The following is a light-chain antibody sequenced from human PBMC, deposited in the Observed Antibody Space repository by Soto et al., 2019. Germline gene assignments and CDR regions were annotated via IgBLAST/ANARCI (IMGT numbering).Light chain of an antibody. CDR3: QQYNSYSLS. V-gene: IGKV1-5*01. Sequence: DIQMTQSPSTLSASVGDRVTITCRASQSISSWLAWYQQKPGKAPKLLMYEASSLESGVPSRFSGNGSGTEFTLTISSLQPDDFATYYCQQYNSYSLSFGGGTKVDIK. J-gene: IGKJ4*01. CDR1: QSISSW. CDR2: EAS.